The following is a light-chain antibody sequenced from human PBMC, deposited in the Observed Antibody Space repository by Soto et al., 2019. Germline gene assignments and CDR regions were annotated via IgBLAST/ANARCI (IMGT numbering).Light chain of an antibody. CDR1: QSTSTL. CDR3: QQYRTYPYA. J-gene: IGKJ1*01. Sequence: DIQMTQSPSTLSASVGDRVTITCRASQSTSTLLAWSQQSPGKTPKLLISEASKLESGVPSRFSGSGSGTEFTLTISSLQPDDFATYYCQQYRTYPYAFGQGTKVDIK. CDR2: EAS. V-gene: IGKV1-5*03.